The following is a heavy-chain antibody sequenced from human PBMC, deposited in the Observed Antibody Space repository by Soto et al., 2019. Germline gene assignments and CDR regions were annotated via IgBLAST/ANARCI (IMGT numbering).Heavy chain of an antibody. Sequence: ITLRESGPSLVKPTQTLTLTCTFSGFSLSTTGVGVGWIRQPPGKTLEWLALVYWDYAQLYNPSPKTRLTITKDTSKDQVVLTMTNMDPVDSGTYYCVPRPLCRGRICWLDAWGEGTRVTVSS. J-gene: IGHJ5*02. V-gene: IGHV2-5*02. D-gene: IGHD2-15*01. CDR1: GFSLSTTGVG. CDR3: VPRPLCRGRICWLDA. CDR2: VYWDYAQ.